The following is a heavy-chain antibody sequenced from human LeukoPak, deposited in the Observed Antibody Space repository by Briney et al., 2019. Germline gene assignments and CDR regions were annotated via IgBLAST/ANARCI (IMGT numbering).Heavy chain of an antibody. Sequence: PGRSLRLSCAASGFTFSSYAMHWVRQAPGKGLEWVAVISYDGSNKYYADSVKGRFTISRDNPKNTLYLQMNSLRAEDTAVYYCARDGYYGSGSYYNVPTLYFDYWGQGTLVTVSS. D-gene: IGHD3-10*01. CDR2: ISYDGSNK. V-gene: IGHV3-30*04. CDR1: GFTFSSYA. CDR3: ARDGYYGSGSYYNVPTLYFDY. J-gene: IGHJ4*02.